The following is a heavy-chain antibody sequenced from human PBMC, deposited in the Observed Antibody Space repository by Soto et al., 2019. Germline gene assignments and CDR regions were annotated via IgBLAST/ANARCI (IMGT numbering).Heavy chain of an antibody. Sequence: DSVKVSCKASGYTFTSYGLSWVRQAPGQGLEWMGWVSPYNGNTEYAQKFQGRVTLTTDTSTSTAYMELRSLRSDDTAVYYCAKIMGSSSGMDVWGQGTTVTVSS. J-gene: IGHJ6*02. CDR1: GYTFTSYG. V-gene: IGHV1-18*01. CDR2: VSPYNGNT. D-gene: IGHD6-13*01. CDR3: AKIMGSSSGMDV.